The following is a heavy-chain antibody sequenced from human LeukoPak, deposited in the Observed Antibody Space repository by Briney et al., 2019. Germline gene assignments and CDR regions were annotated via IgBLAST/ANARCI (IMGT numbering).Heavy chain of an antibody. CDR1: GFTFSSYA. CDR3: ARDLKLYGSGDLDY. CDR2: ISYDGSNK. Sequence: QPGGSLRISCAASGFTFSSYAMHWVHQAPGKGLEWVAVISYDGSNKYYADSVKGRFTISRDNSKNTLYLQMNSLRAEDTAVYYCARDLKLYGSGDLDYWGQGTLVTVSS. V-gene: IGHV3-30*04. J-gene: IGHJ4*02. D-gene: IGHD3-10*01.